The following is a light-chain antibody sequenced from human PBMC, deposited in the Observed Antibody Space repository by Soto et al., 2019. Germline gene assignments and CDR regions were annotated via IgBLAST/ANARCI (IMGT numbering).Light chain of an antibody. CDR3: QQYGGSPYT. J-gene: IGKJ2*01. V-gene: IGKV3-20*01. Sequence: EIVLTQSPGTLSLSPGERATLSCRASQSVSSSYLAWYQQKPDQAPRLLIYGASSRATGIPDRFSGSGSGTDFTLTITTLEPEDFAVYYCQQYGGSPYTFGQGTKLDIK. CDR1: QSVSSSY. CDR2: GAS.